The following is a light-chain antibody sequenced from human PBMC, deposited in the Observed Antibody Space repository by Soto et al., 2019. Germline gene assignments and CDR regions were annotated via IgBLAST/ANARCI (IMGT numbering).Light chain of an antibody. CDR2: EVR. V-gene: IGLV2-14*01. J-gene: IGLJ1*01. Sequence: QSALTQPASVSGSPGQSITISCTGTRSDVGGYNFVSWYQQLPGKAPKLMIYEVRNRPSGVSNRFSGSKSGNTASLTISGLQAEDEADYYCSSYTSSSTLEVFGTGTKLT. CDR1: RSDVGGYNF. CDR3: SSYTSSSTLEV.